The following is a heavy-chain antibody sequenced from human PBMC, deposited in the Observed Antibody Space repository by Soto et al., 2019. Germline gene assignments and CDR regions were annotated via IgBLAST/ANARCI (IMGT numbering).Heavy chain of an antibody. CDR1: GFTFTKEN. D-gene: IGHD3-22*01. CDR3: GSSASPDAY. J-gene: IGHJ4*02. CDR2: IGSTSSPV. V-gene: IGHV3-48*01. Sequence: PGGSLRLSCADSGFTFTKENMNWVRQAPGKGLEWISYIGSTSSPVKYADSVKGRFTISRDNAKNSLYLQMNSLRAEDTAVYYCGSSASPDAYWGQGTLVTVSS.